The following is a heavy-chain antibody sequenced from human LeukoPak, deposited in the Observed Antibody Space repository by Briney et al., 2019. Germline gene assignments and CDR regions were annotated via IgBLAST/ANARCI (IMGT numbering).Heavy chain of an antibody. Sequence: GASVKVSCKTSGGTFSSYAISWVRQAPGQGLECMGGIIPIFGTANYAKKFHGRVTITTAESTSTAYMALSSLRSEDTAVYYCARASVVPAAILGYYFDYWGQGTLVSVSS. V-gene: IGHV1-69*05. CDR3: ARASVVPAAILGYYFDY. CDR2: IIPIFGTA. J-gene: IGHJ4*02. CDR1: GGTFSSYA. D-gene: IGHD2-2*02.